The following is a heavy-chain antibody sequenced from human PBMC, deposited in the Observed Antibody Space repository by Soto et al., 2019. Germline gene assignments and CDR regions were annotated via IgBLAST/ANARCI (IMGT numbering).Heavy chain of an antibody. CDR2: IYYSGST. CDR1: GGPISSYY. D-gene: IGHD3-22*01. J-gene: IGHJ6*02. Sequence: SETLSLTCTVSGGPISSYYWSWIRQPPGKGLEWIGYIYYSGSTNYNPSLKSRVTISVDTSKNQFSLKLSSVTAADTAVYYCESGGSSGYYWGISYYYYYGMDVWGQGTTVTVSS. V-gene: IGHV4-59*01. CDR3: ESGGSSGYYWGISYYYYYGMDV.